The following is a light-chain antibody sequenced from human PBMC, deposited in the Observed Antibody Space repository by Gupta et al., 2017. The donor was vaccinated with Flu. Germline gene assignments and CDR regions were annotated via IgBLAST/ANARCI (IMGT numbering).Light chain of an antibody. Sequence: QSALTQPASVSGSPGPSITTSCTGTSSDLGGYNYVSCYQQHPGKAPKLMIYEVSKRPSGLANRFSGSKSGSTASLTISRRQEEDEADYYCCSVRRPSTHVFGTGTKVTVL. CDR3: CSVRRPSTHV. V-gene: IGLV2-14*03. CDR2: EVS. J-gene: IGLJ1*01. CDR1: SSDLGGYNY.